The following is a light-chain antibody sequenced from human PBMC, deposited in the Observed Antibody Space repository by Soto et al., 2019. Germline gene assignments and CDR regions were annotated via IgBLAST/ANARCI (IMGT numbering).Light chain of an antibody. CDR2: DDH. CDR1: NIGTKS. CDR3: QVWDSSSDHYV. J-gene: IGLJ1*01. Sequence: SYELTQPPSVSVAPGQTARISCGGDNIGTKSVHWYQQKPGQAPVLVIYDDHDRPSGIPERVSGSNSGNTATLTITRVEAGDEADYYCQVWDSSSDHYVFAAGTKVTVL. V-gene: IGLV3-21*02.